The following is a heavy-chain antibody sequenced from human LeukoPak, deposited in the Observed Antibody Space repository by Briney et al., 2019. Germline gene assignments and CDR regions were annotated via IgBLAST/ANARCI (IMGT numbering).Heavy chain of an antibody. J-gene: IGHJ6*03. CDR2: IYVTGN. Sequence: PSETLSLTCTVSGGSIGTYYWSCVRQSPGKGLEWIGYIYVTGNRYNPYLQSRVTISVDTSRNQFFLKMSSVTAADTAVYYCARHIGGGIEDMDVWGKGTKVTVSS. CDR3: ARHIGGGIEDMDV. D-gene: IGHD3-16*02. CDR1: GGSIGTYY. V-gene: IGHV4-59*08.